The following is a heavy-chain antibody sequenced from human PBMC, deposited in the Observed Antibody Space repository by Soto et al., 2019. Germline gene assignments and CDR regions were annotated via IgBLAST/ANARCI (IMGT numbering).Heavy chain of an antibody. Sequence: QVQLQESGPGLVKPSQTLSLTCTVSGGSINSGDYYWSWIRQPPGKGLEYIGYIYYSGSTYYNPSLKSRVTISVGTSKNQFSLRLSSVTAADTAVYFCAREKEYGDYDNWYFDLWGRGTLVTVSS. J-gene: IGHJ2*01. V-gene: IGHV4-30-4*01. CDR2: IYYSGST. CDR1: GGSINSGDYY. CDR3: AREKEYGDYDNWYFDL. D-gene: IGHD4-17*01.